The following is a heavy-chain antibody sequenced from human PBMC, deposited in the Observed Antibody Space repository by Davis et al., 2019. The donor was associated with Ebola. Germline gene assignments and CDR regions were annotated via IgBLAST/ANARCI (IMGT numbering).Heavy chain of an antibody. CDR1: GFTFSDHY. CDR2: TRNKANSYTT. J-gene: IGHJ4*02. D-gene: IGHD4-17*01. Sequence: GSLRLSCAASGFTFSDHYMDWVRQTPGKGLEWVGRTRNKANSYTTEYAASVKGRFTISRDDSKKSLYLQMNSLKTEDTAVYYCTVTVTTLDYWGQGTLVTVSS. V-gene: IGHV3-72*01. CDR3: TVTVTTLDY.